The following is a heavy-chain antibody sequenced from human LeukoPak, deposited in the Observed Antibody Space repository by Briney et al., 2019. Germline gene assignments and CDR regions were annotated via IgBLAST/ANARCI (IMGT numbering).Heavy chain of an antibody. CDR2: IYYSGST. Sequence: SETLSLTCTVSGGSISSYYWSWIRQPPGKGLEWIGYIYYSGSTNYNPSLKSRVTISVDTSKNQFSLKLSSVTAADTAVYYCARERIVVVIATHDAFDIWGQGTMVTVSS. CDR3: ARERIVVVIATHDAFDI. D-gene: IGHD2-21*01. J-gene: IGHJ3*02. CDR1: GGSISSYY. V-gene: IGHV4-59*01.